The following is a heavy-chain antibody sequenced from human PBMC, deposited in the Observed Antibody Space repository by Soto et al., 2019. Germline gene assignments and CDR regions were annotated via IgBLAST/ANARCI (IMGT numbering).Heavy chain of an antibody. D-gene: IGHD3-10*01. V-gene: IGHV3-30*18. CDR3: AKRRQLGDYYYYGMDV. J-gene: IGHJ6*02. CDR1: GFTFSSYG. CDR2: ISYDGSNQ. Sequence: QVHLVESGGGVVQPGKSLRLSCAASGFTFSSYGMHWVRQAPGMRLEWVAIISYDGSNQYYADSVKGRFTISRHNSKNTLYLQTNSLRAEDTAVYYCAKRRQLGDYYYYGMDVWGQGTTVTVSS.